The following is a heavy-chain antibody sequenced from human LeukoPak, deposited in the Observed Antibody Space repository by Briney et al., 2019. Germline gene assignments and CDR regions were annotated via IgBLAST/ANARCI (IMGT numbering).Heavy chain of an antibody. CDR3: ARDPPLVLGPVHYYYYMDV. CDR2: ISSSSSYI. CDR1: GFTFSSYS. Sequence: GGSLRLSCAASGFTFSSYSMNWVRQAPGKGLEWVSSISSSSSYIYYADSVKGRFIISRDNAKNSLYLQMNSLRAEDTAVYYCARDPPLVLGPVHYYYYMDVWGKGTTVTVSS. D-gene: IGHD2-15*01. J-gene: IGHJ6*03. V-gene: IGHV3-21*01.